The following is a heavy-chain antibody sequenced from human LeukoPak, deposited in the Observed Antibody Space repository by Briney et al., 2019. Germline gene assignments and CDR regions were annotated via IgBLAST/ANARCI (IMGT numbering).Heavy chain of an antibody. CDR1: GFTFSDYY. J-gene: IGHJ4*02. CDR2: IGRSETPL. CDR3: AKADTFQIVGAASFDY. D-gene: IGHD1-26*01. Sequence: PGGSLRLSCTASGFTFSDYYMTWIRQAPGKGLEWVSDIGRSETPLNYADSVKGRFIISRDNSKNTLYLQMNSLRAEDTAVYYCAKADTFQIVGAASFDYWGQGTLVTVSS. V-gene: IGHV3-11*04.